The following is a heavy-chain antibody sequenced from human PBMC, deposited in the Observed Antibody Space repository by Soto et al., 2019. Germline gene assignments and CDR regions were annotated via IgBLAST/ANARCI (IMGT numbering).Heavy chain of an antibody. CDR3: ARLAMGEDVILTGSATSYFYN. Sequence: PSETLSLTCAVSGGSISNTNWWSWVRQPPGKGLEWIGEIYHSGITNYNPSLKSRVTISVDTSKNQFSLKLSSVTAADTAVYYRARLAMGEDVILTGSATSYFYNWGQRTLVTISS. CDR2: IYHSGIT. J-gene: IGHJ4*02. D-gene: IGHD3-9*01. CDR1: GGSISNTNW. V-gene: IGHV4-4*02.